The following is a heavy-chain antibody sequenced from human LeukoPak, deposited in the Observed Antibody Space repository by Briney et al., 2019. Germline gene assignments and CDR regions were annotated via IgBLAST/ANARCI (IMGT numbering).Heavy chain of an antibody. J-gene: IGHJ5*02. CDR3: ARDKGSPSIAAAGTNWFDP. CDR1: GFTFSSHW. V-gene: IGHV3-7*01. D-gene: IGHD6-13*01. Sequence: GGSLRLSCAASGFTFSSHWMSWVRQAPGKGLEWVANIKQDGSEKYYVDSVKGRFTISRDNAKNSLYLQMNSLRAEDTAVYYCARDKGSPSIAAAGTNWFDPWGQGTLVTVSS. CDR2: IKQDGSEK.